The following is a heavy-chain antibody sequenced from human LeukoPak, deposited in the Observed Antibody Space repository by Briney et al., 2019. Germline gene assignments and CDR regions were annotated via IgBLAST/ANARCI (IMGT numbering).Heavy chain of an antibody. Sequence: GGSLRLSCAASGFTFSSYSMNWVRQAPGKGLEWVSSISSSSSYIYYADSVKGRFTISRDNSKNTLYLQMNSLRAEDTAVYYCARAVAGTRGVDYWGQGTLVTVSS. CDR3: ARAVAGTRGVDY. J-gene: IGHJ4*02. V-gene: IGHV3-21*01. CDR1: GFTFSSYS. D-gene: IGHD6-19*01. CDR2: ISSSSSYI.